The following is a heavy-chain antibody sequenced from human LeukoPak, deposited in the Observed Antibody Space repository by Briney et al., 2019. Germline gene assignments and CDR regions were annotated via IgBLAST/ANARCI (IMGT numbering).Heavy chain of an antibody. V-gene: IGHV4-59*01. J-gene: IGHJ3*02. CDR1: GGSISSYY. Sequence: SETLSLTCTVSGGSISSYYWSWIRQPPGKGLEWIGYIYYSGSTNYNLSLKSRVTISVDTSKNQFSLKLSSVTAADTAVYYCARDSSVSDAFDIWGQGTMVTVSS. CDR2: IYYSGST. CDR3: ARDSSVSDAFDI.